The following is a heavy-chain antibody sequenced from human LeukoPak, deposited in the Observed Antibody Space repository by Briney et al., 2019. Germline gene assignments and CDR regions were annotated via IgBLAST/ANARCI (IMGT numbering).Heavy chain of an antibody. CDR2: IYSGGST. Sequence: GGSLRLSCAASGFTVSSNYMSWVRQAPGKGLEWVSVIYSGGSTYYADSVKGRFTISRHNSKNTLYLQMNSLRAEDTAVYYCAREATPIVGKTPDALDIWGQGTMVTVSS. J-gene: IGHJ3*02. CDR3: AREATPIVGKTPDALDI. V-gene: IGHV3-53*04. CDR1: GFTVSSNY. D-gene: IGHD1-26*01.